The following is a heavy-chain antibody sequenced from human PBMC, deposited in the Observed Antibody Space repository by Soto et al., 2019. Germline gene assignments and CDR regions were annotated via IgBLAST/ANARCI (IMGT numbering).Heavy chain of an antibody. V-gene: IGHV4-59*01. CDR2: MYYNGNI. Sequence: SETLSFTCNVSGGSISNYYWTWVLQSPEKGLEWIGYMYYNGNINYNPSLKSRVTISIDTSKNQFSLTLKSVTAADTAVYYCASGGNWFDPWGQGVLVTVSS. D-gene: IGHD3-16*01. J-gene: IGHJ5*02. CDR3: ASGGNWFDP. CDR1: GGSISNYY.